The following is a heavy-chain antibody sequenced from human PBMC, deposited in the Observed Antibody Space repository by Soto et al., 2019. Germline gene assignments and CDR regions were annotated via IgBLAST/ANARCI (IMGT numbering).Heavy chain of an antibody. V-gene: IGHV4-34*01. CDR3: VRQKGFFDWSSHVTGPGGMDV. D-gene: IGHD3-9*01. Sequence: QVQLQQWGAGLLKPSETLSLTCAVNGGSFSGYYWNWIRQSAGKGLEWIGRIHHSGTTNYNPSLKSRLTISLDTSKNHFSLRLNSVPAADTAMYYCVRQKGFFDWSSHVTGPGGMDVWGQGTSVTVSS. CDR1: GGSFSGYY. J-gene: IGHJ6*02. CDR2: IHHSGTT.